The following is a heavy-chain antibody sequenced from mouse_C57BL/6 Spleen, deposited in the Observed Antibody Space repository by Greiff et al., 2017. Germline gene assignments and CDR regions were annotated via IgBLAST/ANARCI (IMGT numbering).Heavy chain of an antibody. CDR2: INPNNGGT. V-gene: IGHV1-18*01. J-gene: IGHJ1*03. D-gene: IGHD1-1*01. Sequence: VQLQQSGPELVKPGASVKIPCKASGYTFTDYNMDWVKQSHGKSLEWIGDINPNNGGTIYNQKFKGKATLTVDKSSSTAYMELRSLTSEDTAVYYCALYYYGSSYDWYFDVWGTGTTVTVSS. CDR1: GYTFTDYN. CDR3: ALYYYGSSYDWYFDV.